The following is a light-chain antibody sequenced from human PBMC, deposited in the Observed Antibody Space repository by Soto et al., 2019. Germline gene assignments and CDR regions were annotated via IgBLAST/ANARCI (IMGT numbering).Light chain of an antibody. CDR3: QQSYSTPLT. CDR1: QRISNR. CDR2: AAS. V-gene: IGKV1-12*01. Sequence: DIQMTQSPSSVSVSVGDRVTITCRASQRISNRLAWYQQRPGKAPKLLISAASSLQSGVPSRFSGSGSGTDFTLTISSLQPEDFATYYCQQSYSTPLTFGGGTKVDIK. J-gene: IGKJ4*01.